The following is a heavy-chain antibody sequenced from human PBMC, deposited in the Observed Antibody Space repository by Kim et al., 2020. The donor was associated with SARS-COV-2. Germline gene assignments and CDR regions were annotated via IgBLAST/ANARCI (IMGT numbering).Heavy chain of an antibody. D-gene: IGHD1-7*01. CDR3: ASGTSLYYFDY. Sequence: ANYAQKFQGRVPITADESTSTAYMELSSLRSEDTAVYYCASGTSLYYFDYWGQGTLVTVSS. J-gene: IGHJ4*02. V-gene: IGHV1-69*01. CDR2: A.